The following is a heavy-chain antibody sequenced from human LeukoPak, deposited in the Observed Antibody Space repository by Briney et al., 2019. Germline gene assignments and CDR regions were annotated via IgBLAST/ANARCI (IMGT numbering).Heavy chain of an antibody. CDR1: GFTFSSYA. D-gene: IGHD3-3*01. Sequence: PGGSLRLSCAASGFTFSSYAMHWVRQAPGKGLEWVAVISYDGSNKYYADSVKGRFTISRDNSKNTLYLQMNSLRAEDTAVYYCARARKDFGVVIMASYYGMDVWGQGTTVTVSS. V-gene: IGHV3-30-3*01. CDR3: ARARKDFGVVIMASYYGMDV. J-gene: IGHJ6*02. CDR2: ISYDGSNK.